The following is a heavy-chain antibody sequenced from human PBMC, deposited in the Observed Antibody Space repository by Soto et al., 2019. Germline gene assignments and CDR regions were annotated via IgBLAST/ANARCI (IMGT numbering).Heavy chain of an antibody. CDR1: GYSFTSYW. J-gene: IGHJ4*02. V-gene: IGHV5-51*01. CDR2: NYPGDSHT. CDR3: ARQGYCSTTACYTVDY. Sequence: GESLKISCNGSGYSFTSYWIGWVRQMPGKGLEWMGINYPGDSHTRYSPSFQGQVTISADKSISTAYLQWSGLKASDTAMYYCARQGYCSTTACYTVDYWGQGTLVTVSS. D-gene: IGHD2-2*02.